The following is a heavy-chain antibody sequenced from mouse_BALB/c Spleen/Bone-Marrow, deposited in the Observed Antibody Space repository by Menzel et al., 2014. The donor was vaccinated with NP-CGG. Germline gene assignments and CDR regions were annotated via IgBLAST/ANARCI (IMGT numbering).Heavy chain of an antibody. Sequence: EVQLQESGAELVKPGASVKLSCTASGFNIKDTYMHWVKQRPEQGLEWIGRIDPANGNTKYDPKFQGMATITADTSSNTALMQLSSLTSEDTAVYYCTRYYYGYYFDYWGQGTTLTVSS. V-gene: IGHV14-3*02. D-gene: IGHD1-2*01. CDR2: IDPANGNT. CDR1: GFNIKDTY. J-gene: IGHJ2*01. CDR3: TRYYYGYYFDY.